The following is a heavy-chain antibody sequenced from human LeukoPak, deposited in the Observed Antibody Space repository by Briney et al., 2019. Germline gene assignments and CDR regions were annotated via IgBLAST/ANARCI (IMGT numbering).Heavy chain of an antibody. V-gene: IGHV1-18*01. J-gene: IGHJ4*02. CDR1: RYTFTSYG. Sequence: ASVKDSCKASRYTFTSYGISWVRQAPGQGLEWMGCISAYNGNTNYAQKLQGRVTMTPDTSTSTAYMDLRSLRSDDTPVYYCARDPTIAVAGPGYWGQGTLVTVSS. CDR2: ISAYNGNT. CDR3: ARDPTIAVAGPGY. D-gene: IGHD6-19*01.